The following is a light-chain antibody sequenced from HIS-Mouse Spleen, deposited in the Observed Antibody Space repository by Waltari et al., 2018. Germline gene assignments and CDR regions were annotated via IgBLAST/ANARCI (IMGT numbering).Light chain of an antibody. CDR1: NIGSKS. CDR2: DDS. CDR3: QVWDSSSDHPYV. J-gene: IGLJ1*01. Sequence: SYVLTQPPSVSVAPGKTARITCGGNNIGSKSVHWYQQKPGQAPVLVVYDDSDRPSAVPERLSGSNAGNTATLTISRVESGDEADYYCQVWDSSSDHPYVFGTGTKVTVL. V-gene: IGLV3-21*03.